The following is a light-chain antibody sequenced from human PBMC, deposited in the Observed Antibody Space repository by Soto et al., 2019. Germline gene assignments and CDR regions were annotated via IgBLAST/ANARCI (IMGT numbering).Light chain of an antibody. J-gene: IGKJ3*01. CDR3: QRHDGVPL. V-gene: IGKV1-33*01. CDR1: QDISNH. Sequence: DIQLTQSPSSLSASVGDRVTITCQASQDISNHLNWYQRKPGKAPSLLIYGASDLETGVPSRFSGGGSGTFFSFSINSLQPEDIATYYCQRHDGVPLFGPGT. CDR2: GAS.